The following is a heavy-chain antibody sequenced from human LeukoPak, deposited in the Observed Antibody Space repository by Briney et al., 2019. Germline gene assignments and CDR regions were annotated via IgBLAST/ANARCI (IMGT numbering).Heavy chain of an antibody. Sequence: ASVKVSCKASGYTFTSYDINWVRQATGQGLEWMGWMDPNSGNTGYAQKFQGRVTITRNTSISTAHMELSSLRLEDTAVYYCARPEYYGSGNLLDYWGQGTLVTVSS. J-gene: IGHJ4*02. CDR2: MDPNSGNT. CDR3: ARPEYYGSGNLLDY. CDR1: GYTFTSYD. V-gene: IGHV1-8*03. D-gene: IGHD3-10*01.